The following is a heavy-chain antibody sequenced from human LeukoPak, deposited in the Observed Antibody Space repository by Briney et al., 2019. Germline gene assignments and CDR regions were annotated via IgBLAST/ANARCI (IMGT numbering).Heavy chain of an antibody. D-gene: IGHD2-21*02. CDR3: AKDLTGSAEVVTH. CDR2: INTDGSST. Sequence: GGSLRLSCAASGFTFSRYWMHWVRQAPGKGLVWVSRINTDGSSTTYADSVKGRFTISRDNSKNSLYLEMNSLRPEDTALYYCAKDLTGSAEVVTHWGQGTLVIVSS. CDR1: GFTFSRYW. J-gene: IGHJ1*01. V-gene: IGHV3-74*01.